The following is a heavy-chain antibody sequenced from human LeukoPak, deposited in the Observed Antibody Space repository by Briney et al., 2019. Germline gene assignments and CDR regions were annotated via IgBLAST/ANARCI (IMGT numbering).Heavy chain of an antibody. J-gene: IGHJ3*02. D-gene: IGHD5-24*01. CDR1: GFTFSSYE. V-gene: IGHV3-48*03. CDR3: ARDDGRVAAFDI. Sequence: GGSLRLSCAASGFTFSSYEMNWVRQAPGKGLEWVSYISSSGSTIYYADSVKGRFTTSRDNAKNSLYLQMNSLRAEDTAVYYCARDDGRVAAFDIWGQGTMVTVSS. CDR2: ISSSGSTI.